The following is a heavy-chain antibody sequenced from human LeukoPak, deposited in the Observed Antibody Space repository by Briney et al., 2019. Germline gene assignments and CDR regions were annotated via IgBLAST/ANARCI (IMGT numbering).Heavy chain of an antibody. J-gene: IGHJ6*02. V-gene: IGHV3-49*04. CDR1: GFTFSDYY. CDR2: IRSKAYGGTT. D-gene: IGHD3-22*01. Sequence: GGSLRLSCAASGFTFSDYYMSWVRQAPGKGLEWVGFIRSKAYGGTTEYAASVKGRFTISRDDSKSIAYLQMNSLKTEDTAVYYCTRGHQDYYDSSGYYRYYYYGMDVWGQGTTVTVSS. CDR3: TRGHQDYYDSSGYYRYYYYGMDV.